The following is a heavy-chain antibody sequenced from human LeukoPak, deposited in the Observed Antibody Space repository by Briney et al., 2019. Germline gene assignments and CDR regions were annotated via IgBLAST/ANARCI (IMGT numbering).Heavy chain of an antibody. CDR2: IYPDGST. CDR1: GGSISSDDYY. Sequence: TLSLTCTVSGGSISSDDYYWTWIRQPAGKELEWIGRIYPDGSTTYNPSLKSRVTISLDTSKNQFSLTLSSVTAADTAVFYCARGFDGYNFFDYWGQGTLVTVSS. CDR3: ARGFDGYNFFDY. J-gene: IGHJ4*02. D-gene: IGHD5-24*01. V-gene: IGHV4-61*02.